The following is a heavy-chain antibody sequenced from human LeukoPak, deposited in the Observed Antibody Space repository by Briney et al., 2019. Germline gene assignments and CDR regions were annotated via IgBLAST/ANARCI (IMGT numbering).Heavy chain of an antibody. J-gene: IGHJ3*02. CDR3: ARGMAAAATI. D-gene: IGHD6-13*01. Sequence: PSETLSLTCTVSGGSISSSSYYWGWIRQPPGKGLEWIGSIYYSGGTYYNPSLKSRVTISVDTSKNQFSLKLSSVTAADTAVYYCARGMAAAATIWGQGTMVTVSS. CDR1: GGSISSSSYY. CDR2: IYYSGGT. V-gene: IGHV4-39*01.